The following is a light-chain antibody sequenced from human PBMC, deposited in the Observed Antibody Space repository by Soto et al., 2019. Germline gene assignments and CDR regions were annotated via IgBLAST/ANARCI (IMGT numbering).Light chain of an antibody. J-gene: IGLJ3*02. CDR1: SSNIGTYP. Sequence: QLVLTQPPSASGTPGQRVTISCSGSSSNIGTYPVNWFQQLPGTAPKLLIYSNNHRPSGVPDRFSGSKSGTSASLAISGLQSEDEADYYCAAWDGSLNGVMFGGGTKLTVL. V-gene: IGLV1-44*01. CDR2: SNN. CDR3: AAWDGSLNGVM.